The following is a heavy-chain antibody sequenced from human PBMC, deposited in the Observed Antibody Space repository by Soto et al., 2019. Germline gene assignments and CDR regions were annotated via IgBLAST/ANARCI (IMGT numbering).Heavy chain of an antibody. CDR2: ISGSGGST. CDR3: AKRPLKFEGSYFDY. CDR1: GFTFTNYP. J-gene: IGHJ4*02. D-gene: IGHD3-10*01. Sequence: PGGSLRLSCAASGFTFTNYPMAWVRQAPAKGLEWVSTISGSGGSTFYAHAEEGRFTISRDNTKNTVYLQMNSLRVEDTAVYYCAKRPLKFEGSYFDYWGQGTLVTVSS. V-gene: IGHV3-23*01.